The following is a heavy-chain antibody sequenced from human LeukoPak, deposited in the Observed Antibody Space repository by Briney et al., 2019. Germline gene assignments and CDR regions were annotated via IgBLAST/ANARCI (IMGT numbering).Heavy chain of an antibody. Sequence: SQTLSLTCTVSGGSISSGGHYWSWVRQHPGKGLEWIGYIYYTGRINYNPSLKSRIAMSVDTSKNQFSLKLSSVTAADTAVYYCARRVGGSPTYYFDYWGQGTRVTVSS. CDR1: GGSISSGGHY. CDR2: IYYTGRI. CDR3: ARRVGGSPTYYFDY. V-gene: IGHV4-31*03. D-gene: IGHD3-16*01. J-gene: IGHJ4*02.